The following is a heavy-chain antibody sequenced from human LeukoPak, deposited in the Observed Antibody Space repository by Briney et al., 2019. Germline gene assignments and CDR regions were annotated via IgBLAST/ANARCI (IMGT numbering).Heavy chain of an antibody. V-gene: IGHV3-48*01. CDR3: AKGYCSSTSCHTDY. CDR1: GFTFSSYS. Sequence: SGGSLRLSCAASGFTFSSYSMNWVRQAPGKGLEWVSYISSSSSTIYYADSVKGRFTISRDNAKNSLYLQMNSLRAEDTAVYYCAKGYCSSTSCHTDYWGQGTLVTVSS. J-gene: IGHJ4*02. D-gene: IGHD2-2*02. CDR2: ISSSSSTI.